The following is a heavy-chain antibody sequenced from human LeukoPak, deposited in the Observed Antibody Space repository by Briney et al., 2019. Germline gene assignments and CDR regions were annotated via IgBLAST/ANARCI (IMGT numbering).Heavy chain of an antibody. Sequence: PGGSLRLSCAASGFTFSDYYMSWIRQAPGKGLEWVSYISSGSTIYYADSVKGRFTISRDNAKNSLYLQMNSLRAEDTAVYYCARDRRGYSYGFDYWGQGTLVTVSS. CDR3: ARDRRGYSYGFDY. CDR2: ISSGSTI. CDR1: GFTFSDYY. J-gene: IGHJ4*02. D-gene: IGHD5-18*01. V-gene: IGHV3-11*04.